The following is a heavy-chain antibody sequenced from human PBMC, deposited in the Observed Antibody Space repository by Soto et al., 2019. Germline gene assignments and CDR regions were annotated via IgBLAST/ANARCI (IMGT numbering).Heavy chain of an antibody. Sequence: GASVKVSCKASGYTFTSYGISWVRQAPGQGLEWMGWISAYNGNTNYAQKLQGRVTMTTDTSTSTAYMELRSLRSDDTAVYYCARDCSSTICYSEDNWFVPWGQGTLVTVSS. V-gene: IGHV1-18*01. CDR3: ARDCSSTICYSEDNWFVP. J-gene: IGHJ5*02. CDR2: ISAYNGNT. CDR1: GYTFTSYG. D-gene: IGHD2-2*01.